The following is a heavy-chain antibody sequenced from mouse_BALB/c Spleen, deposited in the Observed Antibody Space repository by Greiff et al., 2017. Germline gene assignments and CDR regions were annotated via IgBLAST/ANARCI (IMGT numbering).Heavy chain of an antibody. D-gene: IGHD2-12*01. CDR3: ARDDREGYAMDY. CDR2: IWSGGST. Sequence: QVHVKQSGPGLVQPSQSLSITCTVSGFSLTSYGVHWVRQSPGKGLEWLGVIWSGGSTDYNAAFISRLSISKDNSKSQVFFKMNSLQANDTAIYYCARDDREGYAMDYWGQGTSVTVSS. V-gene: IGHV2-2*02. J-gene: IGHJ4*01. CDR1: GFSLTSYG.